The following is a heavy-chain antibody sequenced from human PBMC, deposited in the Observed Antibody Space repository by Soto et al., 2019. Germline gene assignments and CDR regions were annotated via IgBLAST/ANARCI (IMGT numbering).Heavy chain of an antibody. CDR1: GGSFSGYY. J-gene: IGHJ4*02. CDR2: IERGGST. Sequence: QVQLQQWGAGLLKPSETLSLTCAVYGGSFSGYYWSWVRQPPGKGLEWIGEIERGGSTNYNPSLKGRVAISVDTSENHFSLKVNSVTAADTAVYYCARGYGSGSYWAYWGQGTLVTVSS. V-gene: IGHV4-34*02. D-gene: IGHD3-10*01. CDR3: ARGYGSGSYWAY.